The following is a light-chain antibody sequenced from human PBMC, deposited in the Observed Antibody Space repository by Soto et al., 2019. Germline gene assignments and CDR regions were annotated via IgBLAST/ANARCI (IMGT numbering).Light chain of an antibody. J-gene: IGKJ1*01. Sequence: EIVVTQSPATLSVSPGERATLSCRASQSVSTNIAWYQQKPGQAPRLLVYGPSTRASGIPARFSGSGSGRDFTLTISSLQSEDFAVYYCHQYDDWPPAFGQGTRVEIK. V-gene: IGKV3-15*01. CDR1: QSVSTN. CDR3: HQYDDWPPA. CDR2: GPS.